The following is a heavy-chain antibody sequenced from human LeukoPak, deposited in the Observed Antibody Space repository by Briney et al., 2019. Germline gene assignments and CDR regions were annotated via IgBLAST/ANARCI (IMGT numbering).Heavy chain of an antibody. CDR2: ISYDGSNK. Sequence: GGSLRLSCAASGFTFSSYGMHWVRQAPGKGLEWVAVISYDGSNKYYADSVKGRFTISRDNSKNTLYLQMNSLRAEDTAVYYYAKDRGPWLVRLDYWGQGTLVTVSS. D-gene: IGHD6-19*01. V-gene: IGHV3-30*18. CDR1: GFTFSSYG. CDR3: AKDRGPWLVRLDY. J-gene: IGHJ4*02.